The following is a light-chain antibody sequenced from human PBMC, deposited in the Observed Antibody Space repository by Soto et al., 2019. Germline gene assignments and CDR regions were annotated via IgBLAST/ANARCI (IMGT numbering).Light chain of an antibody. Sequence: IQMTKSPSSLSASVGDRVTITCRASQTISTYLNWYQQKPGKAPKLLIYGASSLQSGVPSRFSGSGSGTDFTLTISSLQPEDFGTYYCQQSFSTPRTFGQGTKVDIK. CDR3: QQSFSTPRT. CDR1: QTISTY. V-gene: IGKV1-39*01. CDR2: GAS. J-gene: IGKJ1*01.